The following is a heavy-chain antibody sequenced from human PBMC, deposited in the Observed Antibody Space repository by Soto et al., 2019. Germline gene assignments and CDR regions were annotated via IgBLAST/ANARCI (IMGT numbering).Heavy chain of an antibody. V-gene: IGHV1-69*06. CDR1: GGTFSNYA. CDR2: IIPMFGTP. D-gene: IGHD1-26*01. Sequence: QVQLVQSGAEVKKPGSSVKVSCKASGGTFSNYAISWVRQAPGQGLEWMGGIIPMFGTPNYAQRFQGRVTITADKSTSTASMEVRNLKSDDTAVYYCARGWETVGATTPFAYWGQGTLVTV. CDR3: ARGWETVGATTPFAY. J-gene: IGHJ4*02.